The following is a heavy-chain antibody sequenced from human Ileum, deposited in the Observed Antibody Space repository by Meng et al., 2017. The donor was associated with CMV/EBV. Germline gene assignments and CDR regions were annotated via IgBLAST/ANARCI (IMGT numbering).Heavy chain of an antibody. Sequence: SGDSVSSGPCYWTWNRQPPGKGLEWIGYLHHSGDTNYNPSLKSRVTMSRDRSKNQFSLRLRSVTAADTAVYFCARLLRGYDSVGWFDPWGQGTLVTVSS. CDR2: LHHSGDT. V-gene: IGHV4-61*07. D-gene: IGHD3-16*01. CDR3: ARLLRGYDSVGWFDP. CDR1: GDSVSSGPCY. J-gene: IGHJ5*02.